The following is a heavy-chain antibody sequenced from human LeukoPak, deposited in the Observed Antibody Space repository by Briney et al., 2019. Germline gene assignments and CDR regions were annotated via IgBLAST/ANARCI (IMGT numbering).Heavy chain of an antibody. V-gene: IGHV3-23*01. CDR2: ISRSGDRT. CDR1: GITLSNSG. CDR3: AKELRPNDY. D-gene: IGHD2-15*01. J-gene: IGHJ4*02. Sequence: GGSLRLSCAASGITLSNSGMSWVRQAPGKRLEWVSAISRSGDRTFYADSVKGRFTISRDSSIDTLFLQMNSLRAEDTAVYFCAKELRPNDYWGQGTLVTVSS.